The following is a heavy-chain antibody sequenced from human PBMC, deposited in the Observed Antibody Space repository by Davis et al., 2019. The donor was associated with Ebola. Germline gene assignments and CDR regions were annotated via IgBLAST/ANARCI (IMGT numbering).Heavy chain of an antibody. D-gene: IGHD3-10*01. CDR1: GFTFSSYA. CDR3: ARPLIYYYASGTYPLDY. V-gene: IGHV3-30-3*01. J-gene: IGHJ4*02. Sequence: PGGSLRLSCVVSGFTFSSYAMHWVRQAPGKGLEWVAVMSYEGSNKYYADSVKGRFTISRDNSRNTLYLHMNSLRAEDTAVYYCARPLIYYYASGTYPLDYWGQGTLVTVSA. CDR2: MSYEGSNK.